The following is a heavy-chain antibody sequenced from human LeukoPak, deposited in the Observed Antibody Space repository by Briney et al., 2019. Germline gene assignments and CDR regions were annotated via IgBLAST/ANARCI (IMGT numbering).Heavy chain of an antibody. CDR3: ARGGIVVVPAAMAYYYYYGMDV. CDR1: GYTFTGYY. D-gene: IGHD2-2*01. Sequence: ASVKVSCKASGYTFTGYYMHWVRQAPGQGLEWMGWINPNSGGTNYAQKFQGGVTMTRDTSISTAYMELSRLRSDDTAVYYCARGGIVVVPAAMAYYYYYGMDVWGQGTTVTVSS. V-gene: IGHV1-2*02. J-gene: IGHJ6*02. CDR2: INPNSGGT.